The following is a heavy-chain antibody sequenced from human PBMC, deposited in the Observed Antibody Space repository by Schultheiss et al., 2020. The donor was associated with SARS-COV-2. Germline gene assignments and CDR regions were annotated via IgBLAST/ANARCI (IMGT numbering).Heavy chain of an antibody. CDR2: INHSGST. J-gene: IGHJ5*02. CDR1: GGSFSGYY. D-gene: IGHD5-24*01. CDR3: ARDLGWLHRVNWFDP. Sequence: SETLSLTCAVYGGSFSGYYWSWIRQPPGKGLEWIGEINHSGSTNYNPSLKSRVTISVDTSKNQFSLKLSSVTAADTAVYYCARDLGWLHRVNWFDPWGQGTLVTVSS. V-gene: IGHV4-34*01.